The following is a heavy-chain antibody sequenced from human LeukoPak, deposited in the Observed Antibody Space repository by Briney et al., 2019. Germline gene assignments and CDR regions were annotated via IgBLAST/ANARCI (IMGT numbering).Heavy chain of an antibody. Sequence: SETLSLTCTVSGGSISSGDYYWSWIRQPPGKGLEWIRYIYYSGSTYYNPSLKSRVTISVDTSKNQFSLKLSSVTAADTAVYYCAREPALLFGEFTFDPWGQGTLVTVSS. D-gene: IGHD3-10*02. CDR2: IYYSGST. CDR3: AREPALLFGEFTFDP. J-gene: IGHJ5*02. CDR1: GGSISSGDYY. V-gene: IGHV4-30-4*01.